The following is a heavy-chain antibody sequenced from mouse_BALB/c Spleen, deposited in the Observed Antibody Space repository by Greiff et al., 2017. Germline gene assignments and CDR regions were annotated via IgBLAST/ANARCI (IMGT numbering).Heavy chain of an antibody. D-gene: IGHD6-1*01. CDR2: ISYSGST. J-gene: IGHJ2*01. V-gene: IGHV3-2*02. CDR3: ARGPPLGYCDY. CDR1: GYSITSDYA. Sequence: EVHLVESGPGLVKPSQSLSLTCTVTGYSITSDYAWNWIRQFPGNKLEWMGYISYSGSTSYNPSLKSRISITRDTSKNQFFLQLNSVTTEDTATYYCARGPPLGYCDYWGQGTTLTVSS.